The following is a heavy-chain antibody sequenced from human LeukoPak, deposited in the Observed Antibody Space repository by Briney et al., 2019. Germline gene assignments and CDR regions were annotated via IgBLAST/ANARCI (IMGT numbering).Heavy chain of an antibody. D-gene: IGHD2-2*01. CDR1: GYTFTGYY. CDR3: ARGGYCTSTSCFLPDY. Sequence: GASVKVSCKASGYTFTGYYMHWVRQAPGQGLEWMGWINPNSGGTKFAQKFQGRVTVTRDTSIRTAYMELSRLRSDDTAVYYCARGGYCTSTSCFLPDYWGQGTLVTVSS. J-gene: IGHJ4*02. CDR2: INPNSGGT. V-gene: IGHV1-2*02.